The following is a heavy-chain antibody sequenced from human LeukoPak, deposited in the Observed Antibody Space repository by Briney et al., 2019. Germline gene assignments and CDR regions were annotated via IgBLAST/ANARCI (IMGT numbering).Heavy chain of an antibody. CDR1: GGSISSSSYY. J-gene: IGHJ4*02. CDR2: IYYSGST. V-gene: IGHV4-39*01. Sequence: KPSETLSLTCTVSGGSISSSSYYWGWIRQPPGKGLEWIGSIYYSGSTYYNPSLKSRVTISVDTSKNQFSLKLSSVTAADTAVYYCARLRYSNYVDYSRQGTLVTVSS. CDR3: ARLRYSNYVDY. D-gene: IGHD4-11*01.